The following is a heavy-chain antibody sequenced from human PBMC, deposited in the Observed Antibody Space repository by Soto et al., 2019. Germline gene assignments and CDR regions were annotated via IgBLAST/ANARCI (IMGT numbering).Heavy chain of an antibody. V-gene: IGHV4-30-2*01. CDR1: GGSISSGGYS. J-gene: IGHJ3*02. D-gene: IGHD3-22*01. CDR2: IYHSGST. CDR3: ARQDRYYYDSSGYYDGDAFDI. Sequence: PSETLSLTCAVSGGSISSGGYSWSWIRQPPGKGLEWIGYIYHSGSTYYNPSLKSRVTISVDRSKNQFSLKLSSVTAADTAVYYCARQDRYYYDSSGYYDGDAFDIWGRGTMVTVSS.